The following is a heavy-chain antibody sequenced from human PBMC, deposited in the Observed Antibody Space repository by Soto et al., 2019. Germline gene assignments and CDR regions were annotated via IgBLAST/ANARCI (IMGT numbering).Heavy chain of an antibody. V-gene: IGHV4-59*01. CDR3: ARGLVETTGGWCD. Sequence: SETLSLTCTVSGGSISRYSWSWIRQPPGKGLECIGCIYYSGSTDYNPSLRGRVTISVDTSKNQFSLRLSSVSAADTAVYYCARGLVETTGGWCDWGKGTQVTSPQ. D-gene: IGHD2-21*01. J-gene: IGHJ4*02. CDR2: IYYSGST. CDR1: GGSISRYS.